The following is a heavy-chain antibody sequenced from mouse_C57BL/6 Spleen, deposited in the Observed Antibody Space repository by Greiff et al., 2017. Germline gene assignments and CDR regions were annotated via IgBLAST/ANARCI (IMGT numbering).Heavy chain of an antibody. Sequence: EVHLVESGGGLVKPGGSLKLSCAASGFTFSDYGMHWVRQAPEKGLEWVAYISSGSSTIYYADTVKGRFTISRDNAKNTLFLQMTSLRSEDTAMYYCARWNYYGSYAMDYWGQGTSVTVSS. CDR1: GFTFSDYG. J-gene: IGHJ4*01. V-gene: IGHV5-17*01. D-gene: IGHD1-1*01. CDR3: ARWNYYGSYAMDY. CDR2: ISSGSSTI.